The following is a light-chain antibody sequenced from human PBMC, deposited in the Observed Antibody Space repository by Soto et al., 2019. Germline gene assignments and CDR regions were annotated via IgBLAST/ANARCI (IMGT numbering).Light chain of an antibody. V-gene: IGLV1-44*01. CDR1: SSNIGSNT. J-gene: IGLJ1*01. Sequence: QSVLTQPPSASGTPGQRVTISCSGSSSNIGSNTVNWYQQLPGTAPKLLIYSNNQRPSGVPDRFSGSKSGTSASLAISGLQAEDEAYYCCCSYAGSDSLVFGTGTKVTVL. CDR3: CSYAGSDSLV. CDR2: SNN.